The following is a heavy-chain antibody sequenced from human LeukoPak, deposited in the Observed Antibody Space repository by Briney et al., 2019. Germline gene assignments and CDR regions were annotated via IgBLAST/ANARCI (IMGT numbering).Heavy chain of an antibody. CDR1: GGSISSGSYY. D-gene: IGHD1-26*01. J-gene: IGHJ4*02. CDR3: ARVILVGATLRGPFDY. CDR2: IYTSGST. Sequence: LSLTCTVSGGSISSGSYYWSWIRQPAGKGLEWIGRIYTSGSTNYNPSLKSRVTISVDTSKNQFSLKLSSVTAADTAVYYCARVILVGATLRGPFDYWGQGTLVTVSS. V-gene: IGHV4-61*02.